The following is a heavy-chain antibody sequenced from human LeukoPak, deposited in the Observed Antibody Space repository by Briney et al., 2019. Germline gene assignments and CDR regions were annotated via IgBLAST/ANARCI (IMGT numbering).Heavy chain of an antibody. CDR1: GFTFSSYW. J-gene: IGHJ6*02. D-gene: IGHD3-22*01. CDR3: ARDADSSGYYGGYYYYYGMDV. V-gene: IGHV3-7*01. CDR2: IKQDGSEK. Sequence: PGGSLRLSCAASGFTFSSYWMSWVRQAPGKGLEWVANIKQDGSEKYYVDSVRGRFTISRDNAKNSLYLQMNSLRAEDTAVYYCARDADSSGYYGGYYYYYGMDVWGQGTTVTVSS.